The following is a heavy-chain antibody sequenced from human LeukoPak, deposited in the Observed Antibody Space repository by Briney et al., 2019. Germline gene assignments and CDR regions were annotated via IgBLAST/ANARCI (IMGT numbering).Heavy chain of an antibody. Sequence: GASVKVSCKASGYTFTSYYIHWVRQAPGQGLEWMGIINPSGGSTTYAQKFQGRVTMTRDTSTSTVYMELSSLRSEDTAVYYCARDRIQYGSGTYFFDYWGQGTLLTVS. CDR1: GYTFTSYY. CDR3: ARDRIQYGSGTYFFDY. J-gene: IGHJ4*02. V-gene: IGHV1-46*01. D-gene: IGHD3-10*01. CDR2: INPSGGST.